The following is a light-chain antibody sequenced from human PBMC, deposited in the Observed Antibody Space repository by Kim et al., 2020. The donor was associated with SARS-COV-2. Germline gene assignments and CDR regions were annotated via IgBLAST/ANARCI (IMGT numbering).Light chain of an antibody. CDR2: DVS. Sequence: QSALTQPASVSGSPGQSITISCTGTSSDVGGHNYVSWYQKHPGKVPKLMIFDVSNRPSGVSNRFSGSKSGNTASLTISGLQAEDEADYYCSSYTSSSTLEVFGTGTKVTVL. CDR1: SSDVGGHNY. V-gene: IGLV2-14*03. J-gene: IGLJ1*01. CDR3: SSYTSSSTLEV.